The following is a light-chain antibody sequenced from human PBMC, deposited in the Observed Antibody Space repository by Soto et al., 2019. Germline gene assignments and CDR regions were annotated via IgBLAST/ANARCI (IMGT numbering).Light chain of an antibody. CDR3: QQYKTYSVT. CDR1: QSIGGW. Sequence: DIPMTQSPSTLSASVGDRVTITCRASQSIGGWLAWFQQKPGKAPQLLIYDASRLESGVPSRFSGNVSGSEFTLPISSLQPDDSATYYCQQYKTYSVTFGQGTKVEI. CDR2: DAS. V-gene: IGKV1-5*01. J-gene: IGKJ1*01.